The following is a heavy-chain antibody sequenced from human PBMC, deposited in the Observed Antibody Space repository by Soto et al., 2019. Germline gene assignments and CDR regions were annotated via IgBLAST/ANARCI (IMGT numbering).Heavy chain of an antibody. CDR3: ARLHDYGDLSVEY. CDR2: IKRDGSDK. Sequence: GGSLRLSCAASGFTFSNYWMSWVRQAPGKGLEWVANIKRDGSDKYYVDSVKGRFIISRDNAKNSMSLQMNSLRAEDTAVYYCARLHDYGDLSVEYWGRGTLVTVSS. J-gene: IGHJ4*02. D-gene: IGHD4-17*01. CDR1: GFTFSNYW. V-gene: IGHV3-7*01.